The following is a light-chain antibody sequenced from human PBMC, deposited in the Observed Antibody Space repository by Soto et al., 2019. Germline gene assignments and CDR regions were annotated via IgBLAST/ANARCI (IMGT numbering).Light chain of an antibody. CDR3: QKYNSALLT. CDR1: QAISNY. Sequence: DIQMTQSPSSLSASEGDRVTITCRASQAISNYLAWYQQKPGKVPKLLIYAASTLQSGVPSRFSGSGSGTDFTLNISRLRPEDVATYYCQKYNSALLTFGGGNKVEIK. CDR2: AAS. J-gene: IGKJ4*01. V-gene: IGKV1-27*01.